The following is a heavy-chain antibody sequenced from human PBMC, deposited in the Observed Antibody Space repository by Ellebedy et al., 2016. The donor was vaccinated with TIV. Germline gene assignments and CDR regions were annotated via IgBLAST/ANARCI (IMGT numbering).Heavy chain of an antibody. CDR3: ATDGSYGDYRSPAHAIVL. CDR1: GFSFTSYW. D-gene: IGHD4-17*01. J-gene: IGHJ3*01. CDR2: INQDGSVK. Sequence: GESLKISCGASGFSFTSYWMSWIRQAPGKGLEWVSNINQDGSVKYYVDSVRGRFTISRDSAKASLYLEMNSLRAEDTAIYYCATDGSYGDYRSPAHAIVLWGRGTLVTVSP. V-gene: IGHV3-7*03.